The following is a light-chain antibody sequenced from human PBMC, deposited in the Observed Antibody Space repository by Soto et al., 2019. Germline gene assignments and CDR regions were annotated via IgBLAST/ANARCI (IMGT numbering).Light chain of an antibody. CDR1: SSDIGGYNY. Sequence: QAVVTQPPSASGSPGQSVAISCTGTSSDIGGYNYVSWYQQYPGKAPKLILYEVSTRPSGVPDRFSGSKSGNTASLTVSGLQADDEAHYYCSSYAGNNMYVVFGGGTKVTVL. CDR3: SSYAGNNMYVV. CDR2: EVS. V-gene: IGLV2-8*01. J-gene: IGLJ2*01.